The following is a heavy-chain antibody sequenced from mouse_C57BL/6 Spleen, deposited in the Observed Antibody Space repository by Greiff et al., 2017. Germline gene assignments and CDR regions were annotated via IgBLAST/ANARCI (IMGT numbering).Heavy chain of an antibody. D-gene: IGHD2-3*01. CDR1: GFTFSSYA. Sequence: EVKLEESGGGLVKPGGSLKLSCAASGFTFSSYAMSWVRQTPEKRLEWVATISDGGSYTYYPDNVKGRFTISRDNAKNNLYLQMSHLKSEDTAMYYCARRPIYDGYSWYFDVWGTGTTVTVSS. V-gene: IGHV5-4*03. CDR3: ARRPIYDGYSWYFDV. CDR2: ISDGGSYT. J-gene: IGHJ1*03.